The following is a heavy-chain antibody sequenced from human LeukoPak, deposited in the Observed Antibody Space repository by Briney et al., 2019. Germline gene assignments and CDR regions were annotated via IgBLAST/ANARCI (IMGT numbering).Heavy chain of an antibody. CDR2: ISSSSSYI. D-gene: IGHD2-2*01. J-gene: IGHJ4*02. Sequence: PGGSLRLSCAASGFTFSSHWMHWVRQVPGKGLEWVSSISSSSSYIYYADSVKGRFTISRDNAKNSLYLQMNSLRAEDTAVYYCARGRPRDCSSTSCYVPNDYWGQGTLVTVSS. CDR1: GFTFSSHW. V-gene: IGHV3-21*01. CDR3: ARGRPRDCSSTSCYVPNDY.